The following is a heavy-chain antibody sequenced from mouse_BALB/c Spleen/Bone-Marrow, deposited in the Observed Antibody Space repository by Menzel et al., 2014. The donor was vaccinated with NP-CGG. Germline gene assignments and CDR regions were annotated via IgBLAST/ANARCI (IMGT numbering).Heavy chain of an antibody. V-gene: IGHV1S127*01. D-gene: IGHD2-4*01. CDR2: IDPPDSYT. J-gene: IGHJ1*01. CDR3: TRGDYDWYFDV. CDR1: GYTFXSHW. Sequence: QVQLQQSGAELVKPGASVKMSCKASGYTFXSHWMHWVKQRPGQGLEWIGVIDPPDSYTSYNQKFKGKATLTVDTSSSTAYMQLSSLTSEDSAVYYCTRGDYDWYFDVWGAGTTVTVSS.